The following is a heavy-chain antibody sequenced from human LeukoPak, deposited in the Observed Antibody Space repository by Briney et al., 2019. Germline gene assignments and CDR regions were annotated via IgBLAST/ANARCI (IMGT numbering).Heavy chain of an antibody. CDR3: ARDPYSGTYGDTYYYYMDV. CDR2: IRYDGSNR. CDR1: GFTFSSYG. V-gene: IGHV3-30*02. D-gene: IGHD1-26*01. Sequence: GGSLRLSCAASGFTFSSYGMHWVRQAPGMGLEWVAFIRYDGSNRYYADSVKGRFTISRDNARNSLYLQMNSLRAEDTAVYYCARDPYSGTYGDTYYYYMDVWGKGTTVTISS. J-gene: IGHJ6*03.